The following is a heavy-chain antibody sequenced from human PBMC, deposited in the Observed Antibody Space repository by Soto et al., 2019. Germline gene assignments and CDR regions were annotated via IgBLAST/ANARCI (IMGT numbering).Heavy chain of an antibody. CDR1: GYTFTSYT. V-gene: IGHV1-18*01. CDR2: ISANNDNT. Sequence: QVQLVQSGAEVKKPGASVKVSCKASGYTFTSYTVSWVRQAPGQGLEWIGWISANNDNTDFAQKFQDRVTMTTDTSTRTAYMELRSLHSDDTAVYHCVRCVPWFDSWGQCTLVTVSS. CDR3: VRCVPWFDS. J-gene: IGHJ5*01.